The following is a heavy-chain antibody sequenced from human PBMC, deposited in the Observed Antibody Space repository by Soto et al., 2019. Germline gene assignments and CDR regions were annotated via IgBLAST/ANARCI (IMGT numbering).Heavy chain of an antibody. J-gene: IGHJ5*02. Sequence: PSETLSLTCTFSVGSISSSSYYCGWIRQPPGKGLEWIGSIYYSGSTYYNPSLKSRVTISVDTSKNQFSLKLSSVTAADTAVYYCARQGMVAANRDWFEPWGQGTPVNVSS. D-gene: IGHD2-15*01. CDR1: VGSISSSSYY. CDR3: ARQGMVAANRDWFEP. V-gene: IGHV4-39*01. CDR2: IYYSGST.